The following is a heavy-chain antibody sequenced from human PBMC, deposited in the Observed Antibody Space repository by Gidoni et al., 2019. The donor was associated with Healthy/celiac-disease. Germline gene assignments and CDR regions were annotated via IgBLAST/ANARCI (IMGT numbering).Heavy chain of an antibody. J-gene: IGHJ4*02. Sequence: QVQLVESGGGVVQPGRSLRLSCAASGFTFSSYGMHWVRQAPGKGLEWVTVISYDGSNKYYADSVKGRFTISRDNSKNTLYLQMNSLRAEDTAVYYCAKLYMYSSVDYWGQGTLVTVSS. V-gene: IGHV3-30*18. CDR3: AKLYMYSSVDY. CDR1: GFTFSSYG. D-gene: IGHD6-19*01. CDR2: ISYDGSNK.